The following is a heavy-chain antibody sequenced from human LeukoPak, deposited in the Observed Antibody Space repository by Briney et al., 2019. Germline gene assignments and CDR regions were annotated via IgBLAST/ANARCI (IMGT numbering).Heavy chain of an antibody. Sequence: SETLSLTCAVCGGSFSGYYWSWIRQPPGKGLEWIGEINHSGSANYNPSLKSRVTISVDTSKNQFSLKLSSVTAADTAVYYCARAVSAAAAWFDPWGQGTLVTVSS. CDR2: INHSGSA. CDR3: ARAVSAAAAWFDP. D-gene: IGHD6-13*01. CDR1: GGSFSGYY. J-gene: IGHJ5*02. V-gene: IGHV4-34*01.